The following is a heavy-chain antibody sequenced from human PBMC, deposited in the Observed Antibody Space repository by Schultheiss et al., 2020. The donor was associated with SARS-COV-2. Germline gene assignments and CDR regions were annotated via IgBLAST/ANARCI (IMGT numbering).Heavy chain of an antibody. Sequence: SETLSLTCTVSGGSISSYYWSWIRQPPGKGLEWIGYIYYSGSTNYNPSLKSRVTMSVDTSKNQFSLKLSSVTAADTAVYYCARGGGFSNYFRYFDYWGQGTLVTVSS. J-gene: IGHJ4*02. CDR3: ARGGGFSNYFRYFDY. CDR2: IYYSGST. V-gene: IGHV4-59*12. D-gene: IGHD4-11*01. CDR1: GGSISSYY.